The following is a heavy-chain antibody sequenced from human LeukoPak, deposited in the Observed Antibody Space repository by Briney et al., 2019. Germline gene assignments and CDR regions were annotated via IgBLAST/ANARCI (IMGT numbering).Heavy chain of an antibody. V-gene: IGHV3-9*01. CDR2: ISWNSGSI. CDR1: GFTFDDYA. D-gene: IGHD3-22*01. J-gene: IGHJ5*02. CDR3: ARGPFYYDSSGGFDP. Sequence: PGGSLRLSCAASGFTFDDYAMHWVRQAPGKGLEWVSGISWNSGSIGYADSVKGRFTISRDNAKNSLYLQMNSLRAEDTALYYCARGPFYYDSSGGFDPWGQGTLVTVSS.